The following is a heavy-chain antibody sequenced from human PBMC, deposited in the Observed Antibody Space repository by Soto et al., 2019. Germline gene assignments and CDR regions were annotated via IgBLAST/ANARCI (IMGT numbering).Heavy chain of an antibody. Sequence: SETLSLTCTVSGGSISSYYRSWIRQPAGKGLEWIGRIYTSGSTNYNPSLKSRVTMSVDTSKNQFSLKLSSVTAADTAVYYCARDRHSSGWYVRDYWGQGTLVTVSS. CDR2: IYTSGST. V-gene: IGHV4-4*07. J-gene: IGHJ4*02. D-gene: IGHD6-19*01. CDR3: ARDRHSSGWYVRDY. CDR1: GGSISSYY.